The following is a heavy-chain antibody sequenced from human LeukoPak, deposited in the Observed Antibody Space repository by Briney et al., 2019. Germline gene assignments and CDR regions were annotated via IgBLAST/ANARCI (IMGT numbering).Heavy chain of an antibody. CDR3: ARVGGRRAAAARFLNWFDP. Sequence: ASVKVSCKASGYTFTSYDINWVRQATGQGLEWMGWMNPNSGNTGYAQKVQGRVTMTRNTSISTAYMELSSLRSEDTAVYYCARVGGRRAAAARFLNWFDPWGQGTLVTVSS. D-gene: IGHD4-23*01. V-gene: IGHV1-8*01. CDR1: GYTFTSYD. J-gene: IGHJ5*02. CDR2: MNPNSGNT.